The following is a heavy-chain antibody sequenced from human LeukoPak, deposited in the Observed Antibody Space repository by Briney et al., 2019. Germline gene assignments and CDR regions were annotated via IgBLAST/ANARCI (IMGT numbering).Heavy chain of an antibody. Sequence: SQTLSLTCTVSGGSINIGGYYCSWIRQHPGKGLEWIGYIYYSGSTYYNPSLKSRVTISVDTSKNQFSLKLSSVTAADTAVYYCARGAEGYFDWQRYNWFDPWGQGTLVTVSS. CDR3: ARGAEGYFDWQRYNWFDP. D-gene: IGHD3-9*01. CDR2: IYYSGST. J-gene: IGHJ5*02. CDR1: GGSINIGGYY. V-gene: IGHV4-31*03.